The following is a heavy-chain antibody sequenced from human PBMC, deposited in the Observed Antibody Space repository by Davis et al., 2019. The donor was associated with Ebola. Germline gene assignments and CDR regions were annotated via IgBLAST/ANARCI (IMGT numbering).Heavy chain of an antibody. J-gene: IGHJ4*02. CDR1: GFTFRGSA. CDR3: TSQTTVTDY. CDR2: FRSKANSYAT. D-gene: IGHD4-17*01. V-gene: IGHV3-73*01. Sequence: PGGSLRLSCAASGFTFRGSAMHWVRQASGQGLEWVGRFRSKANSYATAYAASVKGRFTISRDDSKNTAYLQMNSLKTEDTAVYYCTSQTTVTDYWGQGTLVTVSS.